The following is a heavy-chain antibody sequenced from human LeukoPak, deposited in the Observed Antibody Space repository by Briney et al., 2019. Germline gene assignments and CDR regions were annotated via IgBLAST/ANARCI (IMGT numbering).Heavy chain of an antibody. CDR3: AKGATSAYFSPLDS. Sequence: QAGGSLSLSCGASGFTFSNYAISWVRQAPGKGLEWVSGITNGGGNTNYADSVKVRFTISRDNAKNTLYLQMDSLRAEDTAIYYCAKGATSAYFSPLDSWGQGTLVTVSS. D-gene: IGHD3-22*01. J-gene: IGHJ4*02. CDR1: GFTFSNYA. CDR2: ITNGGGNT. V-gene: IGHV3-23*01.